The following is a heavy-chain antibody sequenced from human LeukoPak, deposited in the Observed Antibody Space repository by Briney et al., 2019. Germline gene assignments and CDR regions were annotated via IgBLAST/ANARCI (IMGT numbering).Heavy chain of an antibody. J-gene: IGHJ4*02. D-gene: IGHD1-14*01. CDR1: GFTFSDYA. CDR3: ARTSRDFNHCDY. Sequence: GGSLSLSCAASGFTFSDYAMSWVRQGPGKGLAWVSSISAGGEYTYYADSVKGRFTISRDNSKNTLYLQMNSLRAEDTAVYFCARTSRDFNHCDYWGQGALVTVTS. CDR2: ISAGGEYT. V-gene: IGHV3-23*01.